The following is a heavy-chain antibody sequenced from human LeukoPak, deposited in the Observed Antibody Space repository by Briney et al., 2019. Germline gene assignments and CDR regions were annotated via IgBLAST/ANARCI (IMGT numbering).Heavy chain of an antibody. CDR2: IVVGSGNT. D-gene: IGHD3-10*01. V-gene: IGHV1-58*01. CDR3: AADRAGSYLRFVY. CDR1: GFTFTSSV. J-gene: IGHJ4*02. Sequence: GTLGKFSCKASGFTFTSSVVQWLRQARGQRPESIGWIVVGSGNTNYAQKFQERVTITRDMSTSTAYRELSSLRFEDTVVYYCAADRAGSYLRFVYWGQGTPVTVSS.